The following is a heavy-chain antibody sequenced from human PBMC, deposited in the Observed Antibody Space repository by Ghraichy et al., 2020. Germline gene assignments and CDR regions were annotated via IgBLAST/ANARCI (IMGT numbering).Heavy chain of an antibody. D-gene: IGHD6-19*01. Sequence: GGSLRLSCAASGFTFSSYAMNWVRQAPGKGLEWVSYVSGSSSSVYYADSVKGRFTISSDNAKNSLYLQMDSLRDEDTAVYYCARDATSSAWGFDYWGQGALVTGSS. V-gene: IGHV3-48*02. J-gene: IGHJ4*02. CDR2: VSGSSSSV. CDR3: ARDATSSAWGFDY. CDR1: GFTFSSYA.